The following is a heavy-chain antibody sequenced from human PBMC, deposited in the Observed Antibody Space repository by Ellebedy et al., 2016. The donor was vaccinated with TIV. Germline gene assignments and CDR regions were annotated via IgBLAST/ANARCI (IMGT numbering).Heavy chain of an antibody. CDR1: GFSFSTHG. D-gene: IGHD5-18*01. Sequence: LSLTCAASGFSFSTHGIHWVRQAPGKGLEWVSGIVGSGAQKYADSVKGRFTIARDNSKRTVDLQMNSLRAEDTAVYFCAKDRTPGDGYWVFDNWGQGTLVSVSS. J-gene: IGHJ4*02. CDR2: IVGSGA. CDR3: AKDRTPGDGYWVFDN. V-gene: IGHV3-23*01.